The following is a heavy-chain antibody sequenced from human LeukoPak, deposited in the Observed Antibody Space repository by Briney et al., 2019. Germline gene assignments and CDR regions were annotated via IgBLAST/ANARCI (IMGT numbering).Heavy chain of an antibody. CDR3: ARHLDSAGAVPADYGMDV. Sequence: NRGESLKISCKGSGYSFTSYWISWVRQMPGKGLEWMGRIDPSDSYTNYSPSFRGHVTISADKSISTAYLQWSSLKASDTAMYYCARHLDSAGAVPADYGMDVWGKGTTVTVSS. CDR1: GYSFTSYW. V-gene: IGHV5-10-1*01. J-gene: IGHJ6*04. D-gene: IGHD2-2*01. CDR2: IDPSDSYT.